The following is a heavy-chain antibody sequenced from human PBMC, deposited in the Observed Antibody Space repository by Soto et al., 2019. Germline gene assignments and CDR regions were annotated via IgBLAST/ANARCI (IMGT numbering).Heavy chain of an antibody. CDR2: VYYRGRS. J-gene: IGHJ4*02. Sequence: PSETLSLTCTVSGGSVTNSSYYWGWIRQSPGKGLEWIGSVYYRGRSYSKSSVKSRVTISVDTSKNRLSLSLNSVTASDTAVYSCVSLRTTVPTQPYFDYWGPGALVTVSS. V-gene: IGHV4-39*01. CDR1: GGSVTNSSYY. D-gene: IGHD4-17*01. CDR3: VSLRTTVPTQPYFDY.